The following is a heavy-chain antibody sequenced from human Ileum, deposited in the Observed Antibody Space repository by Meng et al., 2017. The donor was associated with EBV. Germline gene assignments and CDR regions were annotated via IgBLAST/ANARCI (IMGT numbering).Heavy chain of an antibody. J-gene: IGHJ4*02. CDR2: IFYTAYT. CDR3: AMGPDYAKTGY. CDR1: GCSISSSNSC. Sequence: SGPGRVKPLETLSLTCSGSGCSISSSNSCWGWIRQPPGTGLEWIQSIFYTAYTYYNPSLKSRVTISADKSKNQFSLRLNSLTAADTAVYYCAMGPDYAKTGYWGQGTLVTVSS. D-gene: IGHD4-17*01. V-gene: IGHV4-39*01.